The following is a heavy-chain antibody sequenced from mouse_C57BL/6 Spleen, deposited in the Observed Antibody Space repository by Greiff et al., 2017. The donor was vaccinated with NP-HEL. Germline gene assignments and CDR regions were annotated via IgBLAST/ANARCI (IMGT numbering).Heavy chain of an antibody. Sequence: EVKVVESEGGLVQPGSSMKLSCTASGFTFSDYYMAWVRQVPEKGLEWVANINYDGSSTYYLDTLKSRFSISRDNAKNSLYLQMSRLKSEDTATYYCARDRKAYGYGYFDCWGKGPTLTVSS. CDR2: INYDGSST. CDR1: GFTFSDYY. V-gene: IGHV5-16*01. CDR3: ARDRKAYGYGYFDC. J-gene: IGHJ2*01. D-gene: IGHD2-2*01.